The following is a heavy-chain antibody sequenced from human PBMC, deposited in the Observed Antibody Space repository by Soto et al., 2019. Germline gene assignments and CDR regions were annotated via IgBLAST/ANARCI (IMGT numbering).Heavy chain of an antibody. CDR2: VSHSGST. V-gene: IGHV4-34*01. CDR1: GGSFSGYY. Sequence: QVQLQQWGAGLLKPSETLSLTCAVYGGSFSGYYWSWIRQPPGKGLEWIGEVSHSGSTKYNPSLKSRVTISVDTSKNQFSLRLSSVTAADTAVYYCARGPYDILSGSRGYFAYWGQGIMVTVSS. J-gene: IGHJ4*02. D-gene: IGHD3-9*01. CDR3: ARGPYDILSGSRGYFAY.